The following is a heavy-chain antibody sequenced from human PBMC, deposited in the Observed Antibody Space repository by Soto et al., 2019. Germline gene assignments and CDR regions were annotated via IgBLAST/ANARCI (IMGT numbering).Heavy chain of an antibody. D-gene: IGHD6-13*01. CDR1: GFSLSTSGVG. V-gene: IGHV2-5*02. CDR2: IYWDDDK. CDR3: AHSGGGAAASYYGMDV. Sequence: QITLKESGPTLVKPTQTLTLTCTFSGFSLSTSGVGVGWIRQPPGKALEWLALIYWDDDKRYSPSLKSRLTITKDTSKNQVVLTMTNMDPVDTATYYCAHSGGGAAASYYGMDVWGQGTTVTVSS. J-gene: IGHJ6*02.